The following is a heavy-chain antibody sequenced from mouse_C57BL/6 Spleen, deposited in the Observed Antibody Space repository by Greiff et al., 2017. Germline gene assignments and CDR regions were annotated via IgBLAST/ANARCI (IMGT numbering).Heavy chain of an antibody. D-gene: IGHD2-5*01. V-gene: IGHV3-6*01. Sequence: EVKLMESGPGLVKPSQSLSLTCSVTGYSITSGYYWNWIRQFPGNKLEWMGYISYDGSNNYNPSLKNRISITRDTSKNQFFLKLNSVTTEDTATYYCARGGYYSNLDYWGQGTTLTVSS. CDR2: ISYDGSN. CDR1: GYSITSGYY. J-gene: IGHJ2*01. CDR3: ARGGYYSNLDY.